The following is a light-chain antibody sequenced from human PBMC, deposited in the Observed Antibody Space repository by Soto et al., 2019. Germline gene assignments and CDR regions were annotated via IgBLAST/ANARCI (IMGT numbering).Light chain of an antibody. CDR3: SSYTGGNPSYV. CDR2: EVS. V-gene: IGLV2-14*01. J-gene: IGLJ1*01. CDR1: ISDIGLYNY. Sequence: QSALTQPAAVSGSPGQSITISCTGTISDIGLYNYVSWYQQHPGKAPKLVIYEVSNRPSGVSDRFSGSKSGNTASLTVSGLQAEDEADYYCSSYTGGNPSYVFGTGTKVTVL.